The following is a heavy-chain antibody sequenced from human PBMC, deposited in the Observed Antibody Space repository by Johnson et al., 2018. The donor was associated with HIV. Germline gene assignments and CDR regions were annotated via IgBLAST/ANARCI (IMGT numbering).Heavy chain of an antibody. V-gene: IGHV3-11*04. CDR2: ISSSGSTI. CDR1: GFSFSDYY. J-gene: IGHJ3*02. Sequence: QVQLVESGGGLVKPGGSLRLSCAASGFSFSDYYMTWIRQAPGKGLEFVSYISSSGSTIYYADSVKGRFTISRDNAKNSLYLQLNSLRAEDTAVYYCARDLGNWDSPRSAFDMWGQGTMVTVSS. CDR3: ARDLGNWDSPRSAFDM. D-gene: IGHD1-1*01.